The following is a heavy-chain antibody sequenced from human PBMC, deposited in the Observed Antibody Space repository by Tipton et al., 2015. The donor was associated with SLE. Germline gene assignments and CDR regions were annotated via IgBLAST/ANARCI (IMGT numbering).Heavy chain of an antibody. Sequence: TLSLTCTVSGGSITSTSYYWGWIRQPPGKGLEWIGSIYHSGSTYYKPSLKSRVTISVDTSKNQFSLKLSSVTAADTAVYYCARLPAVRYYDSSGYFDYWGQGTLVTVSS. J-gene: IGHJ4*02. D-gene: IGHD3-22*01. CDR1: GGSITSTSYY. CDR2: IYHSGST. CDR3: ARLPAVRYYDSSGYFDY. V-gene: IGHV4-39*01.